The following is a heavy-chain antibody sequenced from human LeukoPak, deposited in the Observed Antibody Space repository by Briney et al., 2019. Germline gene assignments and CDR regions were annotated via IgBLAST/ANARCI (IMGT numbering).Heavy chain of an antibody. CDR2: IYYTGST. D-gene: IGHD3-10*01. Sequence: PSETLSLTCTVSGGTVSDYYWSWIRQSPGKGLEWIGYIYYTGSTSYNPSLRSRVTMSADTSKNQFSLKLSSVTAADTAVYFCARIFGFGGGYFDYWGQGTLVTVSS. CDR3: ARIFGFGGGYFDY. V-gene: IGHV4-59*02. J-gene: IGHJ4*02. CDR1: GGTVSDYY.